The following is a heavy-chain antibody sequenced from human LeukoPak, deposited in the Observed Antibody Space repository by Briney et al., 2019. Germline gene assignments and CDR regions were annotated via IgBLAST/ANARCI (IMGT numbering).Heavy chain of an antibody. D-gene: IGHD3-10*01. J-gene: IGHJ4*02. CDR3: ARRRYYYGSGTFDY. Sequence: SETLSLTCTVSGGSISSYYWSWIRQPRGKGLEWIGYIYYSGSTNYNPSLKSRVTISVDTSKNQFSLKLSSVTAADTAVYYCARRRYYYGSGTFDYWGQGTLVTVSS. CDR2: IYYSGST. V-gene: IGHV4-59*12. CDR1: GGSISSYY.